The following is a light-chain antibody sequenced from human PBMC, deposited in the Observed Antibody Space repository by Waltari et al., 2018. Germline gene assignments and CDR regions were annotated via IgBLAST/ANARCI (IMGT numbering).Light chain of an antibody. V-gene: IGKV1-8*01. CDR1: QGISSY. CDR2: PAS. CDR3: QQYYSYPPLT. Sequence: AIRMTQSPSSLSASTGDRVTITCRASQGISSYLAWYQQKPGKAPKLLIYPASTLQSGVPSRFSGSGSGTDFTLTISCLQSEDFATYYCQQYYSYPPLTFGGGTKVEIK. J-gene: IGKJ4*01.